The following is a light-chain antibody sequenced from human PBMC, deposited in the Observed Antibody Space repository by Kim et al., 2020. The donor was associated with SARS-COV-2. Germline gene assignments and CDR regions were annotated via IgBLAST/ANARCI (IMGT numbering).Light chain of an antibody. CDR2: QDS. V-gene: IGLV3-1*01. J-gene: IGLJ1*01. Sequence: SVSPGQTASITCSGDKLGDKYACWYQQKPGQSPVLVIYQDSKRPSGIPERFSGSNSGNTATLTISGTQAMDEADYYCQAWDSSKEVFGTGTKVTVL. CDR3: QAWDSSKEV. CDR1: KLGDKY.